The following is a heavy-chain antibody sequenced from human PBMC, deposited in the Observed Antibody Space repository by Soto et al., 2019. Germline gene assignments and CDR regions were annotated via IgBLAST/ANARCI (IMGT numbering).Heavy chain of an antibody. CDR2: IIPIFGTA. Sequence: ASVKVSCKASGGTFSSYAISWVRQAPGQGLEWMGGIIPIFGTANYAQKFQGRVTITADESTSTAYMELSSLRSEDTAVYYCARDETRIVDTAMPTNYYYYGMDVWGQGTTVTVSS. CDR3: ARDETRIVDTAMPTNYYYYGMDV. V-gene: IGHV1-69*13. CDR1: GGTFSSYA. D-gene: IGHD5-18*01. J-gene: IGHJ6*02.